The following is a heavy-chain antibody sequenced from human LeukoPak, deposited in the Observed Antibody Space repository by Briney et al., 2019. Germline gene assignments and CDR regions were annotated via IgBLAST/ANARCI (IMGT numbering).Heavy chain of an antibody. J-gene: IGHJ4*02. D-gene: IGHD5-18*01. Sequence: PSETLSLTCTVSGGSISSSNNYWGWIRQPPGKGLEWIGTIYYSGSTYYNPSLKSRVTISVDTSKNQFSLKLSSVTAADTAVYYCARDRAMGGYSYGSFDYWGQGTLVTVSS. CDR3: ARDRAMGGYSYGSFDY. CDR1: GGSISSSNNY. V-gene: IGHV4-39*07. CDR2: IYYSGST.